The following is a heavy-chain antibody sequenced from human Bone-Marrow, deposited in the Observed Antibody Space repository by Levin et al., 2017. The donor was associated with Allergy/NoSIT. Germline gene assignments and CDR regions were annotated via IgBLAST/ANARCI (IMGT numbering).Heavy chain of an antibody. CDR3: ARGQSQDSTSWYDGGDY. CDR2: ISSDSNTR. J-gene: IGHJ4*02. CDR1: GFTFRSYS. D-gene: IGHD2-2*01. V-gene: IGHV3-48*01. Sequence: PGGSLRLSCAASGFTFRSYSMNWIRQAPGKGLEWISYISSDSNTRHYADSVKGRFTISRDSAKNSLYLEMNSLRADDSAVYYCARGQSQDSTSWYDGGDYWGQGTLVTVSS.